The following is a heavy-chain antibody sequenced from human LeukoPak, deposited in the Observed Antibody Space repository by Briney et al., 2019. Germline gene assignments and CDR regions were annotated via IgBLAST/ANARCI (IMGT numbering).Heavy chain of an antibody. CDR3: VTGDPIWFDP. D-gene: IGHD3-10*01. CDR1: GFSFSNYA. V-gene: IGHV3-23*01. Sequence: GGSLRLSCAASGFSFSNYAMSWVRQAPGKGLEWVSGVTSGGGHIYYADFVKGRFTISRDDSKNTLFLQMDSLRIEDTAVYYCVTGDPIWFDPWGQGTLVTVSS. J-gene: IGHJ5*02. CDR2: VTSGGGHI.